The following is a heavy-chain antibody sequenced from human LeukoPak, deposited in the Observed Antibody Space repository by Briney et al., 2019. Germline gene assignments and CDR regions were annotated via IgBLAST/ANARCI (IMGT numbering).Heavy chain of an antibody. CDR2: IIPILGIP. J-gene: IGHJ4*02. Sequence: PEASVKVSCKASGGTSTSTAIVRGRQAPGQGLEWMGRIIPILGIPNYAQKFQGRVTITADKSTSTAYMHLSSLRTEDTAVFYCARERGLGIGGTSESSAGGQGTLVTVSS. CDR1: GGTSTSTA. CDR3: ARERGLGIGGTSESSA. D-gene: IGHD3-16*01. V-gene: IGHV1-69*04.